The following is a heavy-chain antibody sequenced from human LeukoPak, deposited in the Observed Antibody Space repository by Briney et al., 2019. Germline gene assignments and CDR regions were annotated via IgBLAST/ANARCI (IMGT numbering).Heavy chain of an antibody. Sequence: GGSLRLSCAASGFTFRSYGMHWVRQAPGKGLEWVAVISYDGSNKYYADSVKGRFTISRDNSKNTLYLHMNSLRAEDTAVYYCARGPYGSGSMIDYWGQGTLVTVSS. V-gene: IGHV3-30*03. CDR2: ISYDGSNK. D-gene: IGHD3-10*01. J-gene: IGHJ4*02. CDR1: GFTFRSYG. CDR3: ARGPYGSGSMIDY.